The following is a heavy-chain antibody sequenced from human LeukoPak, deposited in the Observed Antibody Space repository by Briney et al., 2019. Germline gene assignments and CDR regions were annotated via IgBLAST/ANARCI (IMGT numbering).Heavy chain of an antibody. CDR3: ASTVSLGRGSY. D-gene: IGHD4-17*01. V-gene: IGHV3-48*01. CDR1: RFIFSSYS. CDR2: ISSSSSTI. Sequence: GGSLRLSCEASRFIFSSYSMNWVRQAPGKGLEWVSYISSSSSTIYYADSVKGRFTISRDNAKNSLYLQMNSLRAEDTAVYYCASTVSLGRGSYWGQGTLVTVSS. J-gene: IGHJ4*02.